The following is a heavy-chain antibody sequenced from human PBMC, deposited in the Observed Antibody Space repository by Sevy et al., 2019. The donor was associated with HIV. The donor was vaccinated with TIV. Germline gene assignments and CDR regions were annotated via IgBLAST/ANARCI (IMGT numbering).Heavy chain of an antibody. V-gene: IGHV3-30-3*01. D-gene: IGHD5-18*01. Sequence: GGSLRLSCAASGFTFSSYAMHWVRQAPGKGLEWVAVISYDGSNKYYAGSVKGRFTISRDNSKNTLYLQMNSLRAEDTAVYYCARELITAKAPIYYYYYGMDVWGQGNTVTVSS. CDR2: ISYDGSNK. CDR1: GFTFSSYA. J-gene: IGHJ6*02. CDR3: ARELITAKAPIYYYYYGMDV.